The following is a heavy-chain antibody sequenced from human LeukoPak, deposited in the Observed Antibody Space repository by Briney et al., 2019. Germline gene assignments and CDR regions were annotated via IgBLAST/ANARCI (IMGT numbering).Heavy chain of an antibody. CDR3: ARGAIVGATTIDY. J-gene: IGHJ4*02. CDR1: GFTFSSYA. V-gene: IGHV3-53*01. CDR2: IYGGGST. Sequence: PGGSLRLSCAASGFTFSSYAMHWVRQAPGKGLEWVSIIYGGGSTYCADSVKGRFTISRDNSKNTLYLQMNSLRAEDTAVYYCARGAIVGATTIDYWGQGTLVTVSS. D-gene: IGHD1-26*01.